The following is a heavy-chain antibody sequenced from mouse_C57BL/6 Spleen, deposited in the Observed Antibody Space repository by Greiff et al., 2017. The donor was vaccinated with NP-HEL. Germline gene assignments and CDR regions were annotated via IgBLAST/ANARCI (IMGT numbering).Heavy chain of an antibody. CDR3: ARNWDVGAMDY. CDR1: GFSLTSYG. Sequence: VKLVESGPGLVQPSQSLSITCTVSGFSLTSYGVHWVRQSPGKGLEWLGVIWSGGSTDYNAAFISRLSISKDNSKSQVFFKMNSLQADYTAIYYWARNWDVGAMDYWGQGTSVTVSS. CDR2: IWSGGST. V-gene: IGHV2-2*01. D-gene: IGHD4-1*01. J-gene: IGHJ4*01.